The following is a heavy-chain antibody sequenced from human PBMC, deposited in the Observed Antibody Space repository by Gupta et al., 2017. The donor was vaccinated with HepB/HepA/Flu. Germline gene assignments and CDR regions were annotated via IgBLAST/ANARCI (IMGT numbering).Heavy chain of an antibody. CDR3: ARNRWGGTGVYWYFDL. D-gene: IGHD3-10*01. Sequence: EVHLVESGGGLVQTGGSLRLSCAVSGFTAPNNYLSWVRQAPGKGLEWVSIFYSGSSTTYTDSVKGRFNISSDNSKNTMYLQMNSLSAEDTAVYYCARNRWGGTGVYWYFDLWGRGTLVTVSS. J-gene: IGHJ2*01. CDR2: FYSGSST. V-gene: IGHV3-66*01. CDR1: GFTAPNNY.